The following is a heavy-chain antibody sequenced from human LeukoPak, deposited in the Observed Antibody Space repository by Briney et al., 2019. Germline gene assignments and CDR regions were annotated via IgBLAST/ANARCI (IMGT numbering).Heavy chain of an antibody. Sequence: SVKVSCKASGGTFSSYAISWVRQAPGQGLEWMGRIIPILGIANYAQEFQGRVTITADKSTSTAYMELSSLRSEDTAVYYCARDSGMPPSDYWGQGTLVTVSS. CDR1: GGTFSSYA. V-gene: IGHV1-69*04. D-gene: IGHD1-26*01. CDR3: ARDSGMPPSDY. J-gene: IGHJ4*02. CDR2: IIPILGIA.